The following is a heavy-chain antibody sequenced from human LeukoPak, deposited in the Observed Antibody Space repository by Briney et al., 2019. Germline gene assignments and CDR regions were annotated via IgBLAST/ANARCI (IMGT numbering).Heavy chain of an antibody. CDR3: ARSLGDSSGYYPFDY. D-gene: IGHD3-22*01. V-gene: IGHV1-18*01. J-gene: IGHJ4*02. Sequence: ASVKVSCKASGYTFTSYGISWVRQAPGQGLEWMGWISAYNGNTNYAQKLQGRVTMTTDTSTSTAYMELGSLRSDDTAVYYCARSLGDSSGYYPFDYWGQGTLVTVSS. CDR1: GYTFTSYG. CDR2: ISAYNGNT.